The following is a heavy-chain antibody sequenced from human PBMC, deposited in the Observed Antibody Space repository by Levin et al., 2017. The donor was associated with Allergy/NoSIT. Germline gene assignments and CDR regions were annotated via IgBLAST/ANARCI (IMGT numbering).Heavy chain of an antibody. J-gene: IGHJ3*02. CDR2: ISSSGSTI. CDR3: ARRPNPSHYYDSSGYLDI. D-gene: IGHD3-22*01. CDR1: GFTFSDYY. Sequence: AGGSLRLSCAASGFTFSDYYMSWIRQAPGKGLEWVSYISSSGSTIYYADSVKGRFTISRDNAKNSLYLQMNSLRAEDTAVYYCARRPNPSHYYDSSGYLDIWGQGTMVTVSS. V-gene: IGHV3-11*01.